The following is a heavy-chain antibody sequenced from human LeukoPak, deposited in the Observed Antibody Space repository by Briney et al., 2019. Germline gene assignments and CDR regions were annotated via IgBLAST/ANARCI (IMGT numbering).Heavy chain of an antibody. J-gene: IGHJ4*02. V-gene: IGHV1-18*01. CDR3: ARDQDRIAARRDLAGY. D-gene: IGHD6-6*01. CDR1: GYTFTSYG. CDR2: ISAYNGNT. Sequence: GASVKVSCKASGYTFTSYGISWVRQAPGQGLEWMGWISAYNGNTNYAQKLQGRVTTTTDTSTSTAYMELRSLRSDDTAVYYCARDQDRIAARRDLAGYWGQGTLVTVSS.